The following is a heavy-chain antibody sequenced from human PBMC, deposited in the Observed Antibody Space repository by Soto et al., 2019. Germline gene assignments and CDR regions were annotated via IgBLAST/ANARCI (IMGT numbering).Heavy chain of an antibody. Sequence: GGPLRLSCAASGFTFSNYWMHWVRQAPGKGLVWVSRINSDGSSASYADSVKGRFTISRDNAKNTLYLQMNSLRAEDTAVYYCARDTLELLYYFDYWGQGTLVTVSS. D-gene: IGHD1-7*01. J-gene: IGHJ4*02. CDR1: GFTFSNYW. CDR2: INSDGSSA. V-gene: IGHV3-74*01. CDR3: ARDTLELLYYFDY.